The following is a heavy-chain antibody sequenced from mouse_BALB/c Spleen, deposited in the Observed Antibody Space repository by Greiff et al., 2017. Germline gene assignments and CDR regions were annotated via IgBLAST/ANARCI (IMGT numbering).Heavy chain of an antibody. V-gene: IGHV1-7*01. CDR1: GYTFTSYW. CDR2: INPSTGYT. J-gene: IGHJ3*01. Sequence: QVQLQQSGAELAKPGASVKMSCKASGYTFTSYWMHWVKQRPGQGLEWIGYINPSTGYTEYNQKFKDKATLTADKSSSTAYMQLSSLTSEDSAVYYCARRNRDYYGSSPWFAYWGQGTLVTVSA. D-gene: IGHD1-1*01. CDR3: ARRNRDYYGSSPWFAY.